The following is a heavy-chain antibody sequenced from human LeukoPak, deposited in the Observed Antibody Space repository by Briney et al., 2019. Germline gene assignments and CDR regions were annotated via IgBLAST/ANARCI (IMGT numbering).Heavy chain of an antibody. CDR2: INGNGGST. D-gene: IGHD2-2*01. Sequence: GGSLRLSCAASGFTFDDYGMSWVRQAPGKGLEWVSGINGNGGSTGYADSVKGRFTISRDNAKNSLYLQMNSLRAEDTALYYCARGGCSSTSCPYYYYYYMDVWGKGTTVTVSS. V-gene: IGHV3-20*04. J-gene: IGHJ6*03. CDR3: ARGGCSSTSCPYYYYYYMDV. CDR1: GFTFDDYG.